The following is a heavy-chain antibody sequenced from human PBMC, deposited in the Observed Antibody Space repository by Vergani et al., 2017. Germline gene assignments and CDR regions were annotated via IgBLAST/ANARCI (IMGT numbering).Heavy chain of an antibody. Sequence: EVQVVESGGGLVKPGGSLRLSCAASGFTFSSYSMNWVRQAPGKGLEWVSSISSSSSYIYYADSVKGRFTISRDNAKNSLYLQMNSLRAEDTAVYYCARDSVDTAMGDFDYWGQGTLVTVSS. CDR1: GFTFSSYS. CDR3: ARDSVDTAMGDFDY. D-gene: IGHD5-18*01. J-gene: IGHJ4*02. V-gene: IGHV3-21*01. CDR2: ISSSSSYI.